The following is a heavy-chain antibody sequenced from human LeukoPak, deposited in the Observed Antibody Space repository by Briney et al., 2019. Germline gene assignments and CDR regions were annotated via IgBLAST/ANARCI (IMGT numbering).Heavy chain of an antibody. Sequence: SETLSLTCTVSGGSISSYYWSWIRQPPGKGLEWIGYIYYSGSTNYNPSLKSRVTISVDTSKNQFSLKLSSVTAADTAVYYCARSLSSRGYYYYMDVWGKGTTVTVSS. CDR2: IYYSGST. CDR3: ARSLSSRGYYYYMDV. V-gene: IGHV4-59*01. J-gene: IGHJ6*03. CDR1: GGSISSYY. D-gene: IGHD5/OR15-5a*01.